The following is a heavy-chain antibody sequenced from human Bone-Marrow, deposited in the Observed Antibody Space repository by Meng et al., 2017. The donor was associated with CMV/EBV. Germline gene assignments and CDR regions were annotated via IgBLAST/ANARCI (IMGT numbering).Heavy chain of an antibody. CDR3: ARLTYYDFWSGYYRGSGYYYYGKDV. CDR1: GGSISSYY. D-gene: IGHD3-3*01. Sequence: SETLSLTCTVSGGSISSYYWSWIRQPPGKGLEWIWYIYYSGSTNYNPSLKRRVTITVDTSKNQFSLKLSSVTAADTAVYYCARLTYYDFWSGYYRGSGYYYYGKDVWGQGTTVTVSS. CDR2: IYYSGST. J-gene: IGHJ6*02. V-gene: IGHV4-59*01.